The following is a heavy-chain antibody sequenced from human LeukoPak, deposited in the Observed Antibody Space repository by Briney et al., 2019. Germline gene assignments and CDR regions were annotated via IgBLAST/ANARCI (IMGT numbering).Heavy chain of an antibody. V-gene: IGHV3-15*01. CDR1: GFSFSNAW. Sequence: GGSLRLSCVVSGFSFSNAWMTWVRQAPGKGLEWVGRIKSKTNGGTPDYAAPVKGRFTISRDDSKSTLYLQMNSLETEDTATYYCATEGGSGWYGHFDHWGQGTLVTVSS. CDR2: IKSKTNGGTP. CDR3: ATEGGSGWYGHFDH. D-gene: IGHD6-19*01. J-gene: IGHJ4*02.